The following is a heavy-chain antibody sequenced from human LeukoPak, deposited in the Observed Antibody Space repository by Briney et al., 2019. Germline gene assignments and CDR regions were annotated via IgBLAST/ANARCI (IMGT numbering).Heavy chain of an antibody. V-gene: IGHV2-5*01. D-gene: IGHD1-1*01. CDR1: GFSVSSSGVA. CDR2: IYWNDDD. J-gene: IGHJ4*02. Sequence: SGPTLVNPTETLTLTCTCSGFSVSSSGVAVGWIRQPPGKALEWLGHIYWNDDDRYSTSLRSRLTITRDTSENQVVLTMTNMDPVDTASYYCAHLTTGAYYYDYWGQGTLVTVSS. CDR3: AHLTTGAYYYDY.